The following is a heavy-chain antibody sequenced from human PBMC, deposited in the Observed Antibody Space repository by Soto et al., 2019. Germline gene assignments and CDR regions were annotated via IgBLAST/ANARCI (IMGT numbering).Heavy chain of an antibody. CDR2: ISGSGDNT. V-gene: IGHV3-23*04. CDR1: GFSFDDYA. CDR3: AKGYYSGYDLAYFDY. D-gene: IGHD5-12*01. J-gene: IGHJ4*02. Sequence: VQLVESGGGVVQPGRSLRLSCAASGFSFDDYAMTWVPQAAGKGLEWVSAISGSGDNTYYADSVKGRFTISRDNSKNTLYLQLNSLRAEDTAVYYCAKGYYSGYDLAYFDYWGQGTLVTVSS.